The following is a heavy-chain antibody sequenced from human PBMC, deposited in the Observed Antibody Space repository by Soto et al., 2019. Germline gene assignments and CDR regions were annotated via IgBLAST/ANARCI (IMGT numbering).Heavy chain of an antibody. J-gene: IGHJ4*02. CDR3: ARDRGLGTVTTVWDY. CDR1: GFTFSDYY. V-gene: IGHV3-11*01. CDR2: ISSSGSTI. D-gene: IGHD4-17*01. Sequence: QVQLVESGGGLVKPGGSLRLSCAASGFTFSDYYMSWIRQAPGKGLEWDSYISSSGSTIYYADSEKGRFTISRDNAKNSLYLQMNSLRAEDTGVYYCARDRGLGTVTTVWDYWGQGTLVTVSS.